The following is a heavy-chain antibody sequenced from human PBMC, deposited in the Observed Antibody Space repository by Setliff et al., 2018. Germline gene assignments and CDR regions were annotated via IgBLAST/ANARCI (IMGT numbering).Heavy chain of an antibody. CDR1: GFTFSSYG. CDR3: SRYSTVTTSFAN. V-gene: IGHV3-21*04. J-gene: IGHJ4*02. D-gene: IGHD4-17*01. Sequence: GESLRLSCAASGFTFSSYGMNWVRQAPGKGLEWVSCISGGSSYIHYEDSMKGRFTISRDDSKNTAYLQMNSLKTEDTAVYYCSRYSTVTTSFANWGQGTLVTVSS. CDR2: ISGGSSYI.